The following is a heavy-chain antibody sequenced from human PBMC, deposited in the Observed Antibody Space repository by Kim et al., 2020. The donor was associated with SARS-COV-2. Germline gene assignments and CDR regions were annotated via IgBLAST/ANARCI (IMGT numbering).Heavy chain of an antibody. J-gene: IGHJ4*02. CDR3: ARCFWSDFYGYYFDY. V-gene: IGHV3-7*01. D-gene: IGHD3-3*01. CDR1: EFRPDTDC. Sequence: GGSLRLSCVASEFRPDTDCMSWVRQAPGKGLEWVANIKGVLNEVNYLDSVRGRFTISRDNAKNSVFLQINNVRVEDTAVYYCARCFWSDFYGYYFDYWGQGTLVTVSS. CDR2: IKGVLNEV.